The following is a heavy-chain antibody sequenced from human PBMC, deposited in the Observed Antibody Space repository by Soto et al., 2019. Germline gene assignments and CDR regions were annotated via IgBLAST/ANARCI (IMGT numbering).Heavy chain of an antibody. CDR2: FDPEDGET. CDR1: GYTLTELS. Sequence: GASVKVSCKVSGYTLTELSMHWVRQAPGKGLEWMGGFDPEDGETIYAQKFQGRVTMTEDTSTDTAYMELSSLRSEDTAVYYCATLSNDFWSGPNNWFDPCGQGTLVTVSS. V-gene: IGHV1-24*01. J-gene: IGHJ5*02. CDR3: ATLSNDFWSGPNNWFDP. D-gene: IGHD3-3*01.